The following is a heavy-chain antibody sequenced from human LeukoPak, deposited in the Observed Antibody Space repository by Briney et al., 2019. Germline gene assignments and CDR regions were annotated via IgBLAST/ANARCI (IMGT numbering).Heavy chain of an antibody. CDR3: ARDLTVYSSSWYYFDY. V-gene: IGHV1-46*01. J-gene: IGHJ4*02. CDR2: INPSGGST. D-gene: IGHD6-13*01. Sequence: SVKVSCKASGYTFTSYYMHWVRQAPGQGLEWMGIINPSGGSTSYAQKFQGRVTMTRDTSTSTVYMELSSLRSEDTAVYYCARDLTVYSSSWYYFDYWGQGTLVTVSS. CDR1: GYTFTSYY.